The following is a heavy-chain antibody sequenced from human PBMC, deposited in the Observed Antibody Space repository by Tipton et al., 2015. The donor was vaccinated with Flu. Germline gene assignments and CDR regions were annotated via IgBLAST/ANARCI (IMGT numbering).Heavy chain of an antibody. Sequence: LRLSCTVSGGSISSYYWSWIRQPPGKGLEWIGYIYYSGSTNYNPSLKSRVTISVDTSKNQFSLKLSSVTAADTAVYYCARELNYSMDVWGQGTTVTVSS. CDR2: IYYSGST. J-gene: IGHJ6*02. CDR1: GGSISSYY. CDR3: ARELNYSMDV. V-gene: IGHV4-59*01.